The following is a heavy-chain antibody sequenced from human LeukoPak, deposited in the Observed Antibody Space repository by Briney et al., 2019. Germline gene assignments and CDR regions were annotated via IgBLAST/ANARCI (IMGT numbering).Heavy chain of an antibody. D-gene: IGHD3-10*01. Sequence: GGSLRLSCAASGFTFSSYDMNWVRQAPGKGLEWVSYISTSGSTTYYADSVKGRFTISRDNAKNSLFLQMNSLRAEDTAVYYCARGRLALYFGDDFWGQGPLVTVSS. CDR2: ISTSGSTT. CDR1: GFTFSSYD. CDR3: ARGRLALYFGDDF. V-gene: IGHV3-48*03. J-gene: IGHJ4*02.